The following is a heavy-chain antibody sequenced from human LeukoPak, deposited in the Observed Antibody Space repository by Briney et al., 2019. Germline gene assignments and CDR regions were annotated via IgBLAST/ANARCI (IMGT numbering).Heavy chain of an antibody. CDR2: IREDGSDI. J-gene: IGHJ2*01. CDR3: ARDTYRFFDL. V-gene: IGHV3-7*01. Sequence: GGSLRLSCAASGFTLSSYWMGWVRQAPGKGLEWVADIREDGSDIYSVDSVKGRFTISRDNAKNSLYLQMNSLRAEDTAVYYCARDTYRFFDLWGRGILVTVSS. CDR1: GFTLSSYW.